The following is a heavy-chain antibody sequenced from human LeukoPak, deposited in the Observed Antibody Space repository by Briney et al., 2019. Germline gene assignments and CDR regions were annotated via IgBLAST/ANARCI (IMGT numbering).Heavy chain of an antibody. CDR2: IRYDGSNK. CDR3: AILPPGPGTTVVNYYYYYMDV. J-gene: IGHJ6*03. D-gene: IGHD4-23*01. CDR1: GFTFSSYG. V-gene: IGHV3-30*02. Sequence: PGGSLRLSCAASGFTFSSYGMHWVRQAPGKGLEWVAFIRYDGSNKYYADSVKGRFTISRDNSKNTLYLQMNSLRAEDTAVYYCAILPPGPGTTVVNYYYYYMDVWGKGTTVTISS.